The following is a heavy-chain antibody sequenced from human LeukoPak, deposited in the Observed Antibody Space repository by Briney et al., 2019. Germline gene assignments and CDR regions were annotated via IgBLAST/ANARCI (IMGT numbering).Heavy chain of an antibody. CDR3: ARDGYYYDSSGPQTDEYFQH. V-gene: IGHV1-46*01. CDR1: GYTFTSYY. D-gene: IGHD3-22*01. Sequence: ASVKVSCKASGYTFTSYYMHWVRQAPGQGLEWMGIINPSGGSTSYAQKFQGRVTMTRDTSTSTVYMELSSLRSEDTAVYYCARDGYYYDSSGPQTDEYFQHWGQGTLVTVSS. J-gene: IGHJ1*01. CDR2: INPSGGST.